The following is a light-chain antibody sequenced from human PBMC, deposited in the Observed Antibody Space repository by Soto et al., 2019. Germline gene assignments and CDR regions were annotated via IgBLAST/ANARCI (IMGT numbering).Light chain of an antibody. CDR1: QSVDSN. CDR2: GAS. CDR3: QQYNNWPPIT. Sequence: EILMPQSPATLSVSPGERATLSCRASQSVDSNLAWYQQKPGQAPRLLIYGASTRATGIPARFSGSGSGTEFTLSISSLQSEDSAVYYCQQYNNWPPITFGQGTRLEIK. V-gene: IGKV3D-15*01. J-gene: IGKJ5*01.